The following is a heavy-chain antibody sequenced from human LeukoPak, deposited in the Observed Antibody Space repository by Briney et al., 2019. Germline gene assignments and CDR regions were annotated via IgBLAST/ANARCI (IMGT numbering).Heavy chain of an antibody. D-gene: IGHD6-19*01. CDR3: ARVHSSGWSGVDY. CDR1: GGTFSSSA. CDR2: IIPIFGTA. V-gene: IGHV1-69*06. J-gene: IGHJ4*02. Sequence: SVKVSCKASGGTFSSSAISWVRKAPGQGLEWMGGIIPIFGTANYAQKFQGRVTITADKSTSTAYMELSSLRSEDTAVYYCARVHSSGWSGVDYWGQGTLVTVSS.